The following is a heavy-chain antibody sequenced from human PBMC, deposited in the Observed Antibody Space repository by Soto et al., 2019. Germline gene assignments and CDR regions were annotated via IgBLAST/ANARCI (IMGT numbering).Heavy chain of an antibody. D-gene: IGHD3-10*01. J-gene: IGHJ4*02. CDR3: ARLVRLYGSGNSATLIDY. CDR1: GGSISSSSYY. CDR2: IYYSGST. V-gene: IGHV4-39*01. Sequence: QLQLQESGPGLVKPSETLSLTCTVSGGSISSSSYYWGWIRQPPGKGLEWIGSIYYSGSTYYNPSLKSRVTISVDTSKNQFSLKLSSVTAADTAVYYCARLVRLYGSGNSATLIDYWGQGTLVTVSS.